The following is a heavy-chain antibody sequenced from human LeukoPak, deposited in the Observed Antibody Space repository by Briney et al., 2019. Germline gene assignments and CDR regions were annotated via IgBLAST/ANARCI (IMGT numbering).Heavy chain of an antibody. CDR2: IYTSGST. CDR3: ARVGAAATQYYFDY. CDR1: GGSISSYY. V-gene: IGHV4-4*07. J-gene: IGHJ4*02. Sequence: PSETLSLTCTVSGGSISSYYWSWIRQPAGKGLEWIGRIYTSGSTNYNPSLKSRVTMSVDTSKNQFSLKLSSVTAADTAVYYCARVGAAATQYYFDYWGQGTLVTVSS. D-gene: IGHD2-15*01.